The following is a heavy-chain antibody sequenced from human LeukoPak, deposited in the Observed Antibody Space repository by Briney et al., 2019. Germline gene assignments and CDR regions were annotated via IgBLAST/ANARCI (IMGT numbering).Heavy chain of an antibody. CDR3: ARSFLSNWYYFDN. V-gene: IGHV4-4*07. CDR2: IYTSGST. D-gene: IGHD6-13*01. Sequence: PSETLSLTCTVSGDSISSYYGSWIRQPAGKGLEWIGRIYTSGSTNYNPSLKSRVTMSVDTSKNQFSLKLNSVTAADTAVYYCARSFLSNWYYFDNWGQGTLVTVSS. CDR1: GDSISSYY. J-gene: IGHJ4*02.